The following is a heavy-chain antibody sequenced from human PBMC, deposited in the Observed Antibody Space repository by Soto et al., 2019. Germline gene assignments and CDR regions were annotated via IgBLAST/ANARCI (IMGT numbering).Heavy chain of an antibody. CDR1: EGTFNSYA. CDR3: ASGARRWYPYFFDS. D-gene: IGHD6-13*01. Sequence: QAQVVQSGAEVRKPGSSVKLSCKASEGTFNSYAIAWVRQAPGQGLEWMGGIIPYYNTLNYAQKFQDRVTNTAEDSTNTVYMELSSLRSDDTAVYFCASGARRWYPYFFDSWAQGTLVTVSS. CDR2: IIPYYNTL. V-gene: IGHV1-69*01. J-gene: IGHJ4*02.